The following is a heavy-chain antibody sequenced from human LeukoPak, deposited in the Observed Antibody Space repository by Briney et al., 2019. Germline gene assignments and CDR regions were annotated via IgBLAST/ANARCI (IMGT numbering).Heavy chain of an antibody. CDR2: IYYSGST. Sequence: PSETLSLTCTVSGGSMSSYYWSWIRQPPGKGLEWIGYIYYSGSTNYNPSLKSRVTISVDTSKNQFSLKLSSVTAADTAVYYCARDRYGDYAGDYWGQGTLVTVSS. J-gene: IGHJ4*02. CDR3: ARDRYGDYAGDY. CDR1: GGSMSSYY. V-gene: IGHV4-59*01. D-gene: IGHD4-17*01.